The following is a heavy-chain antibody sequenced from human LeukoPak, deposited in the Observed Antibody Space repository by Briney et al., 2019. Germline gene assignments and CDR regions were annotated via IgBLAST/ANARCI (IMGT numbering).Heavy chain of an antibody. J-gene: IGHJ4*02. Sequence: PGGSLRLSCAASGFTFSSYSMNWIRQAPGKGLEWASSISSSSSYIYYADSVKGRFTISRDNAKNSLYLQMNSLRAEDTAVYYCASLYGSYYDFWSGNYWGQGTLVTVSS. D-gene: IGHD3-3*01. CDR2: ISSSSSYI. CDR3: ASLYGSYYDFWSGNY. CDR1: GFTFSSYS. V-gene: IGHV3-21*01.